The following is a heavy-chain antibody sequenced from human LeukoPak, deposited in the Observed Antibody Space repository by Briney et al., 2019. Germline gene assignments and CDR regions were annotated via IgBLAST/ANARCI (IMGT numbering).Heavy chain of an antibody. CDR1: GYTFTSYD. D-gene: IGHD3-22*01. CDR2: MNPNSGNT. Sequence: ASVKVSCKASGYTFTSYDINWVGQATGHGLEGMGWMNPNSGNTGYAQKFQGRVTITRNTSISTAYMELSSLRSEDTAVYYCARGQGYYDSSGYGPIAFDIWGQGTMVTVSS. CDR3: ARGQGYYDSSGYGPIAFDI. V-gene: IGHV1-8*03. J-gene: IGHJ3*02.